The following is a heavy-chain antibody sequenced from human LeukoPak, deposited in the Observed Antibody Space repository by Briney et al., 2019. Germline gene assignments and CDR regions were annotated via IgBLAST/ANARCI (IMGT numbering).Heavy chain of an antibody. D-gene: IGHD1-7*01. J-gene: IGHJ4*02. CDR1: GGTFTSYT. CDR3: ARDQELKGFVYYFDY. V-gene: IGHV1-69*04. Sequence: SVKVSCKASGGTFTSYTISWVRQAPGQGLEWMGRIIPILGIANYAQKFQGRVTITADKSTSTAYMELSSLRSEDTAVYYCARDQELKGFVYYFDYWGQGTLVTVSS. CDR2: IIPILGIA.